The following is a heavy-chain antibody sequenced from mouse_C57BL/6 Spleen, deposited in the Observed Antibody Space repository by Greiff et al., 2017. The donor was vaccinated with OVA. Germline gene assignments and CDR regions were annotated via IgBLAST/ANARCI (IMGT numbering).Heavy chain of an antibody. CDR3: ARDYYGSSYRAMDY. J-gene: IGHJ4*01. V-gene: IGHV1-82*01. CDR1: GYAFSSSW. CDR2: IYPGDGDT. Sequence: VKLKQSGPELVKPGASVKISCKASGYAFSSSWMNWVKQRPGKGLEWIGRIYPGDGDTNYNGKFKGKATLTADKSSSTAYMQLSSLTSEDSAVYFCARDYYGSSYRAMDYWGQGTSVTVSS. D-gene: IGHD1-1*01.